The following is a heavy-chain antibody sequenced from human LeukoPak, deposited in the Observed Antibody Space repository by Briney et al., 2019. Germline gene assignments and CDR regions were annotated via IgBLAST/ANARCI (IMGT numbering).Heavy chain of an antibody. CDR3: AKAWDIVATIAWFDY. Sequence: GGSLRLSCAASGFTFSSYAMSWVRQAPGKGLEWVSAISGSGGSTYYADSVKGRFTISRDNSKNTLYLQMNSLRAEDTAVYYCAKAWDIVATIAWFDYWGQGTLVTVFS. CDR2: ISGSGGST. D-gene: IGHD5-12*01. CDR1: GFTFSSYA. J-gene: IGHJ4*02. V-gene: IGHV3-23*01.